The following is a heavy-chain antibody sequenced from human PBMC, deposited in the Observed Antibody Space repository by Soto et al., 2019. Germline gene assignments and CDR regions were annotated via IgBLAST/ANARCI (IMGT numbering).Heavy chain of an antibody. Sequence: EVQLVESGGGLVKPGGSLRLSCAASGIVFTNAWMSWVRQAPGKGLEWVGRIKSYNQGGTTDHAAPVKGRFSISRDDSQNVVSLEMNSLKPEDTAVYYCTMGDSGSGTYYDPYQFWGQGTMVAVSS. CDR1: GIVFTNAW. J-gene: IGHJ3*01. D-gene: IGHD3-10*01. V-gene: IGHV3-15*05. CDR2: IKSYNQGGTT. CDR3: TMGDSGSGTYYDPYQF.